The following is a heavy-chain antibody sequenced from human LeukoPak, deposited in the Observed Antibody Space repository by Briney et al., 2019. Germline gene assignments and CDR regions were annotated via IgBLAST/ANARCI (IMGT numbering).Heavy chain of an antibody. V-gene: IGHV1-46*01. CDR2: INPSGGCT. CDR3: ARNPVTTKYFDY. CDR1: GYTFTSYY. J-gene: IGHJ4*02. Sequence: ASVKVSCKASGYTFTSYYMHWVRQAPGQGLEWMGIINPSGGCTRYAQKFQGRVTMTRDTSTSTVYMELSSLRSEDTAVYYCARNPVTTKYFDYWGQGTLVTVSS. D-gene: IGHD4-17*01.